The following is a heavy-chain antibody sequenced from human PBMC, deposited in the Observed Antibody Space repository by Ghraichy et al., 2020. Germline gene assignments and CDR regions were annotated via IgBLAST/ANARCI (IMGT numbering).Heavy chain of an antibody. Sequence: ESLNISCAVYGGSFSGYYWSWIRQPPGKGLEWIGEINHSGSTNYNPSLKSRVTISVDTSKNQFSLKLSSVTAADTAVYYCARRKFSGNWFDPWGQGTLVTVSS. D-gene: IGHD1-14*01. CDR2: INHSGST. CDR1: GGSFSGYY. J-gene: IGHJ5*02. V-gene: IGHV4-34*01. CDR3: ARRKFSGNWFDP.